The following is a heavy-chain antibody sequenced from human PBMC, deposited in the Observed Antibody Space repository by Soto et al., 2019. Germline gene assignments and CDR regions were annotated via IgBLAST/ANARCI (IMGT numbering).Heavy chain of an antibody. CDR1: SGSFSGYY. V-gene: IGHV4-34*01. CDR2: INHSGST. CDR3: ARGSCSSTSCLFDP. Sequence: QVQLQQWGAGLLKPSETRSLTCAVYSGSFSGYYWSWIRQPPGKGLEWIGEINHSGSTNYNPSLKSRVTISVDTSKNQFSLKLRSVTAADTAVYYCARGSCSSTSCLFDPWGQGTLVTVSS. J-gene: IGHJ5*02. D-gene: IGHD2-2*01.